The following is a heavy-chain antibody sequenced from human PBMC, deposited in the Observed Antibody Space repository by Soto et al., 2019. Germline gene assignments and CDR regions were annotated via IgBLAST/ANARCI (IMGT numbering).Heavy chain of an antibody. V-gene: IGHV4-34*01. CDR1: GGSFSGYF. J-gene: IGHJ6*02. Sequence: QVHLQQWGAGLLKPSVTLSLTCAVYGGSFSGYFWNWVRQPPGKGLEWIGEINHSGSTKYNPSLKSRVTLSVDTSKNQFSLRVFSVTAADTAVYYCARDLSGYYYGMDVWGQGTTVTVS. CDR2: INHSGST. CDR3: ARDLSGYYYGMDV.